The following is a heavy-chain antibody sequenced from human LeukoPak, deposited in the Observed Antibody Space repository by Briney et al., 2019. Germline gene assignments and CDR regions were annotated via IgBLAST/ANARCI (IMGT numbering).Heavy chain of an antibody. J-gene: IGHJ4*02. D-gene: IGHD6-19*01. CDR3: AKGPRASGWTYFDY. Sequence: GRSLTLSCAASGFTFSSFGMHWVRQAPGKGLEWVAVIWYDASNKYYADSVKGRFTISRDNSKNTLYLQMNSLRDDDTAVYYCAKGPRASGWTYFDYWGQGTLVTVSS. CDR2: IWYDASNK. V-gene: IGHV3-33*06. CDR1: GFTFSSFG.